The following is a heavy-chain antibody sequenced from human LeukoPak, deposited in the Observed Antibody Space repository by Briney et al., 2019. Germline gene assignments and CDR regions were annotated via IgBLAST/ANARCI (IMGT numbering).Heavy chain of an antibody. J-gene: IGHJ5*02. Sequence: GESLKIFCKGSGYSFTSYWIGWGRQMPGKGLEGMGIIYPDDSDTRYSPSFQGQVTISAGKSSSTASPKWNTLKASDTAMYYCARHSAAMGWFDPWGQGTLVTVSS. CDR1: GYSFTSYW. CDR2: IYPDDSDT. V-gene: IGHV5-51*01. CDR3: ARHSAAMGWFDP. D-gene: IGHD5-18*01.